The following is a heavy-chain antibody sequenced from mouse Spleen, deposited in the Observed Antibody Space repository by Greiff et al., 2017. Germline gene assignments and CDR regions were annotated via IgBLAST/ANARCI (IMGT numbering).Heavy chain of an antibody. CDR1: GYSFTGYY. V-gene: IGHV1-31*01. J-gene: IGHJ3*01. Sequence: DVQLQESGPELVKPGASVKISCKASGYSFTGYYMHWVKQSHVKSLEWIGRINPYNGATSYNQNFKDKASLTVDKSSSTAYMELHSLTSEDSAVYYCARSTMITAWFAYWGQGTLVTVSA. D-gene: IGHD2-4*01. CDR2: INPYNGAT. CDR3: ARSTMITAWFAY.